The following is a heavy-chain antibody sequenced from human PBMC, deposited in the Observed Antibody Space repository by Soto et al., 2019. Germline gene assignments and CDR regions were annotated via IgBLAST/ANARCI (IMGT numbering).Heavy chain of an antibody. Sequence: EVQLLDSGGGLVQPGGSLRLSCAASGFTFSTYAMSWVHQAPGKGLEWVSTITGSGSSTYYADSVKGRFTISRDNSKNTLSLQMTSLRGEDTAAYYCAKDLYGDYGGVDYWGQGTLVTVSS. V-gene: IGHV3-23*01. CDR2: ITGSGSST. CDR3: AKDLYGDYGGVDY. CDR1: GFTFSTYA. D-gene: IGHD4-17*01. J-gene: IGHJ4*02.